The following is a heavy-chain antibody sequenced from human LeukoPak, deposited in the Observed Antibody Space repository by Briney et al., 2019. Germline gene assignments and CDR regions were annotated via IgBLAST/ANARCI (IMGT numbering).Heavy chain of an antibody. CDR1: GGSTSSSNFY. V-gene: IGHV4-39*01. D-gene: IGHD3-3*01. CDR3: ARLGAGPTYYDFWSGYSSFYFDY. J-gene: IGHJ4*02. CDR2: IHYSGNT. Sequence: PSETLSLTCTVSGGSTSSSNFYWGWIRQPPGMGLEWIGGIHYSGNTYYNPSLKSRVTISIDTSKNQFSLKLSSVTAADTAVYYCARLGAGPTYYDFWSGYSSFYFDYWGRGTLVTVPS.